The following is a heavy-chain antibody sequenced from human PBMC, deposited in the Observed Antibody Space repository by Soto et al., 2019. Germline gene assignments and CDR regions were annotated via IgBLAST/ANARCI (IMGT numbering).Heavy chain of an antibody. CDR3: ARASGSRAFDN. CDR1: GXTVSSNY. Sequence: LRLSFAASGXTVSSNYVSWVRQAPGKGLEWVSVIYSGGNTYYADSVKGRFTISRDSSKNTVDLQMNSLRAEDTAVYFCARASGSRAFDNWGQGTLVTVSS. D-gene: IGHD1-26*01. V-gene: IGHV3-53*01. CDR2: IYSGGNT. J-gene: IGHJ4*02.